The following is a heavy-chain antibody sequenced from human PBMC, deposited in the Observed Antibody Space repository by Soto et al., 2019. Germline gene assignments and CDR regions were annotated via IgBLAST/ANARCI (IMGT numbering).Heavy chain of an antibody. V-gene: IGHV3-15*01. CDR1: GFTFSNAW. J-gene: IGHJ5*02. Sequence: GGSLRLSCAASGFTFSNAWMSWVRQAPGKGLEWVGRIKSKTDGGTTDYAAPVKGRFTISRDDSKNTLYLQMNSLKTEDTAVYYCTTEDYDILTGYGNWFDPWGQGTLVTVSS. CDR3: TTEDYDILTGYGNWFDP. D-gene: IGHD3-9*01. CDR2: IKSKTDGGTT.